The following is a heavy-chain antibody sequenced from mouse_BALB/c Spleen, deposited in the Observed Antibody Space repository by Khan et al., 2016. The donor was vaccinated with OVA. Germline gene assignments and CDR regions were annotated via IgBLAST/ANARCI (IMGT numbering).Heavy chain of an antibody. CDR3: ARQPYYHYNILDY. J-gene: IGHJ4*01. D-gene: IGHD2-4*01. Sequence: QVQLQEPGPGLAAPSQSLSITCTISGFSLTTYGVHWVRQPPGKGLEWLAVIWSDGNTNYNSDLKSRLTTNKDNSQSQVLLKMNSLQTDDTAIYFCARQPYYHYNILDYWGQGTSVTVSS. CDR2: IWSDGNT. V-gene: IGHV2-6-1*01. CDR1: GFSLTTYG.